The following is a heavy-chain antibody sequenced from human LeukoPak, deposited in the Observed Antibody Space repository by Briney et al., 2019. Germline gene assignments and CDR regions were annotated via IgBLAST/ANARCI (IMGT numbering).Heavy chain of an antibody. J-gene: IGHJ4*02. CDR3: ARDPPYYYDSSGPLDY. D-gene: IGHD3-22*01. CDR1: GGSISSGYW. V-gene: IGHV4-4*02. Sequence: SETLSLTCAVSGGSISSGYWWSWVRQPPGKGLEWIAEIHNSGSTNYNPSLKSQFTISVDKSKNQFSLNLNSATAADTAVYYCARDPPYYYDSSGPLDYWGQGTLVTVSS. CDR2: IHNSGST.